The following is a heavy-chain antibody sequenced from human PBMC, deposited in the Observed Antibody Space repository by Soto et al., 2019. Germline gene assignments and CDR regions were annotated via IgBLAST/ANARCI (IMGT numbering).Heavy chain of an antibody. CDR1: GFSFSDSG. D-gene: IGHD6-13*01. Sequence: GGSLRLSCAASGFSFSDSGIHWVRQASGKGLEWVGRIRTKSNSYATAYAASVKGRFTISRDDSENMAYLQMNSLKTEDTAVYYCTRLHFIVEPGINYWGRGTLVTVSS. CDR2: IRTKSNSYAT. V-gene: IGHV3-73*01. J-gene: IGHJ4*02. CDR3: TRLHFIVEPGINY.